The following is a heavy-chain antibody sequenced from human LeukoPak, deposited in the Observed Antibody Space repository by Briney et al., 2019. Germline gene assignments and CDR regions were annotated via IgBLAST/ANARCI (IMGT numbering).Heavy chain of an antibody. CDR2: IYYSGST. CDR1: SGSISSHY. CDR3: ARDGGYDFWSGTFDY. D-gene: IGHD3-3*01. Sequence: SETLSLTCTVSSGSISSHYWSWIRQPPGKGLEWIGYIYYSGSTNYNPSLKSRVTISVDTSKNQFSLKLSSVTAADTAVYYCARDGGYDFWSGTFDYWGQGTLVTVSS. V-gene: IGHV4-59*11. J-gene: IGHJ4*02.